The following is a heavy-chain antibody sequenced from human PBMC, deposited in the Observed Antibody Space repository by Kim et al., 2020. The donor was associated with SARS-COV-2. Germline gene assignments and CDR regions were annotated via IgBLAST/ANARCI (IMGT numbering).Heavy chain of an antibody. V-gene: IGHV1-69*10. CDR2: IVPLLGTT. D-gene: IGHD3-16*01. Sequence: SVKVSCKASGGTFYSHAFSWVRQAPGQGLEWMGGIVPLLGTTNSTQRFQGRVTITADKPTTSVYLELSSLRSDDTAIYFCVRDHWTRVRVGGADDSWGQGTLVTVSS. CDR3: VRDHWTRVRVGGADDS. J-gene: IGHJ4*02. CDR1: GGTFYSHA.